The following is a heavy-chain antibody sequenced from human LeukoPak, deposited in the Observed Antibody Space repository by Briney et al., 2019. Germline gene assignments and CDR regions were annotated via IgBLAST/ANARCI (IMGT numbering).Heavy chain of an antibody. Sequence: GGSLRLSCPPSGFTFRNYGMHWVRQPPGKGLEWVPVISYDGGKKYSTASVKGRFTISRDDSHNTVSLQMNSLRTEDTAVYYCAKDHIRNYDYWSAHYRQNQNNYYAMDVWGQGTTVTVSS. J-gene: IGHJ6*02. D-gene: IGHD3-3*01. V-gene: IGHV3-30*18. CDR1: GFTFRNYG. CDR2: ISYDGGKK. CDR3: AKDHIRNYDYWSAHYRQNQNNYYAMDV.